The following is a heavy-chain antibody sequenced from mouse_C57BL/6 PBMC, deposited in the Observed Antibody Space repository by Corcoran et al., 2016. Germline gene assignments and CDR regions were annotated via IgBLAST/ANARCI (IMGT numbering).Heavy chain of an antibody. V-gene: IGHV9-3*01. CDR3: ASLRLYDYDEGYYAMDY. D-gene: IGHD2-4*01. Sequence: QIQLVQSGPELKKPGETVKISCKASGYTSTTYGMSWVKQAPGKGLKWMGWINTYSGVPTYADDFKGRFAFSLETSASTAYLQINNLKNEDTATYFCASLRLYDYDEGYYAMDYWGQGTSVTVSS. J-gene: IGHJ4*01. CDR2: INTYSGVP. CDR1: GYTSTTYG.